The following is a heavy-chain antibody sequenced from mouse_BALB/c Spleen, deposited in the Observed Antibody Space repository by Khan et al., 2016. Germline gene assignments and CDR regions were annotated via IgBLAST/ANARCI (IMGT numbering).Heavy chain of an antibody. D-gene: IGHD1-1*01. CDR2: INTYTGEP. V-gene: IGHV9-1*02. J-gene: IGHJ2*01. CDR3: ARYYGSSYYFDY. CDR1: GYTFTNYG. Sequence: QVQLQQSGPELKKPGETVKISCKASGYTFTNYGMNWVKQAPGKGLKWMGWINTYTGEPTYADDFKGRFAFSLETSASTAYLQINNLKNEDMATYFCARYYGSSYYFDYWGQGTTLTVSS.